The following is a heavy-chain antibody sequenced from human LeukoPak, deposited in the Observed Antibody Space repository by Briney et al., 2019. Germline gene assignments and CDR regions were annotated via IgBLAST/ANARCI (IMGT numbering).Heavy chain of an antibody. CDR2: INQDGREK. D-gene: IGHD1-14*01. Sequence: PGGSLRLSCAASGFTFSTYSMNWVRQAPGKGLEWVANINQDGREKYYVDSVKGRFTISRDNARNSLYLQMNSLRAEDTAVYYCARDFRNAGDYWGQGTLVNVSS. V-gene: IGHV3-7*01. CDR1: GFTFSTYS. CDR3: ARDFRNAGDY. J-gene: IGHJ4*02.